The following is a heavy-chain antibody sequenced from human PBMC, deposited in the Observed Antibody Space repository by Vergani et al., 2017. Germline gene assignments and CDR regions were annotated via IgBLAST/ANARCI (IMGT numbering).Heavy chain of an antibody. V-gene: IGHV3-23*01. J-gene: IGHJ4*02. D-gene: IGHD3-9*01. Sequence: EVQLLESGGGLVQPGGSLRLSCAASGFPFSSYAMRWVRQAPGKGLEWVSAISGSGGSTYYADSVKGRFTISRDNSKNTLYLQMNSLGAEDTAVYYCAAATDYDILTGYSFDYWGQGTLVTVSS. CDR2: ISGSGGST. CDR3: AAATDYDILTGYSFDY. CDR1: GFPFSSYA.